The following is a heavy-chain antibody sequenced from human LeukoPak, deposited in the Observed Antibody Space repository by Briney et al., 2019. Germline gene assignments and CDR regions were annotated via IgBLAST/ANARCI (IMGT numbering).Heavy chain of an antibody. D-gene: IGHD4-17*01. CDR2: IYSGGNT. Sequence: GGSLRLSCAASGFTVSSNSMSWVRQAPGKGLEWVSFIYSGGNTHYSDSVKGRFAISRDNSKNTLYLQMNSLRADDTAVYYCARRAGEYSHPYDYWGQGTLVTVSS. CDR1: GFTVSSNS. CDR3: ARRAGEYSHPYDY. V-gene: IGHV3-53*01. J-gene: IGHJ4*02.